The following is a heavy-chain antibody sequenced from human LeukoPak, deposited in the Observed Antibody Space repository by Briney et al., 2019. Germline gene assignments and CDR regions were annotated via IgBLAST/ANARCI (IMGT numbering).Heavy chain of an antibody. CDR2: ISYDGSNK. CDR3: AKDQTPAGMDV. V-gene: IGHV3-30*18. CDR1: GFTFSSYG. Sequence: PGGPLRLSCAASGFTFSSYGMHWVRQAPGKGLEWVAVISYDGSNKYYADSVKGRFTISRDNSKNTLYLQMNSLRAEDTAVYYCAKDQTPAGMDVWGQGTTVTVSS. J-gene: IGHJ6*02.